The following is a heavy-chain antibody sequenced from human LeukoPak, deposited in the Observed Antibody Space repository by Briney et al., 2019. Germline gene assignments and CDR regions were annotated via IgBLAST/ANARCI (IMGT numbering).Heavy chain of an antibody. CDR2: IYYSGNT. Sequence: PSETLSLTCTVSGGSISSSYWSWIRQPPGKGLEWIGFIYYSGNTNYDPSFKSRVAISVDTSKNQCSLKLSSVTAADTAVYYCATWEIAVAGTFDYWGQGTLVTVST. CDR1: GGSISSSY. D-gene: IGHD6-19*01. J-gene: IGHJ4*02. CDR3: ATWEIAVAGTFDY. V-gene: IGHV4-59*08.